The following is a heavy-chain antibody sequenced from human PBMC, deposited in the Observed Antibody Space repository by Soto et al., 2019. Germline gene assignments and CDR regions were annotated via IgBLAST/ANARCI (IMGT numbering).Heavy chain of an antibody. CDR2: VYYTGST. CDR1: GGSISNFY. CDR3: ARTVLGPDLLADSFVDYYYYMDG. V-gene: IGHV4-59*08. J-gene: IGHJ6*03. D-gene: IGHD3-9*01. Sequence: SETLSLTCTVSGGSISNFYWSWVRQPPGKGLEWIGYVYYTGSTSYNPSLKRRVTFSADSSRGQFSLRLNSVTAADTAVYYCARTVLGPDLLADSFVDYYYYMDGWGQGTTVTVSS.